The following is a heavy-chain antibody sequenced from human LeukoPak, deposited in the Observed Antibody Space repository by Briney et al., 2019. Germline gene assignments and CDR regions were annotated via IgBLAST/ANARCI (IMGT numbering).Heavy chain of an antibody. J-gene: IGHJ4*02. CDR2: IYHSGST. Sequence: PSETLSLTCNVSGYSINRGYYWGWIRQPPGKGLEWVGSIYHSGSTYYNPSLKSRVTISADTSKNQFSLKLSSVTAADTAIYYCATYDSTGYLGFDYWGQGTLVTVSS. CDR1: GYSINRGYY. D-gene: IGHD3-22*01. CDR3: ATYDSTGYLGFDY. V-gene: IGHV4-38-2*02.